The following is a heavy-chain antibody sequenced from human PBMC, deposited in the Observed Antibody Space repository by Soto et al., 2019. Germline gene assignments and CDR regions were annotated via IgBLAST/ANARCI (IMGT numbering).Heavy chain of an antibody. V-gene: IGHV4-34*01. Sequence: HVQLQQWGAGLLKPSETLSLTCAVYGGSFSGYQWSWIRQTPGKGLEWIGEINDSGNINYNPSLKSRVTIFLDTPKKQISLKLSSVTAADTAVYYCARGLILCFGELSRRGGYYYYMDVWGKGTTVIVSS. CDR2: INDSGNI. J-gene: IGHJ6*03. D-gene: IGHD3-10*01. CDR3: ARGLILCFGELSRRGGYYYYMDV. CDR1: GGSFSGYQ.